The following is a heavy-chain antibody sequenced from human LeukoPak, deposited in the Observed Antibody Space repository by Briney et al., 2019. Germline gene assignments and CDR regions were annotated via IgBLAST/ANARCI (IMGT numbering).Heavy chain of an antibody. CDR1: GFPFSSYW. J-gene: IGHJ4*02. D-gene: IGHD2-15*01. Sequence: GGFLRLSCAVSGFPFSSYWMDWVRQAPGKGLVWVSRINTDGSNTDYADSVKGRFTISRDNSKNTLYLQMNSLRAEDTAVYYCAKVVVAATPNNDFDYWGQGTLVTVSS. V-gene: IGHV3-74*01. CDR3: AKVVVAATPNNDFDY. CDR2: INTDGSNT.